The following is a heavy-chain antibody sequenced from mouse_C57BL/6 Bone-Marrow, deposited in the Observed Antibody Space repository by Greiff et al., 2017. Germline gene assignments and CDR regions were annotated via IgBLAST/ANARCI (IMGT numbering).Heavy chain of an antibody. CDR2: IYPGSGST. CDR3: TSSGPSWFAY. CDR1: GYTFTSYW. D-gene: IGHD3-2*02. V-gene: IGHV1-55*01. J-gene: IGHJ3*01. Sequence: VKLQQPGAELVKPGASVKMSCKASGYTFTSYWITWVKQRPGQGLEWIGDIYPGSGSTNYNEKFKSKATLTADKSSSTAYMQLSSLTSEDSAVYYCTSSGPSWFAYWGKGTLVTVSA.